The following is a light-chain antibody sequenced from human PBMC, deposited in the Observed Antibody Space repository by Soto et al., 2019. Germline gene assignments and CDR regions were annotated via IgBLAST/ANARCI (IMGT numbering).Light chain of an antibody. CDR2: EGS. J-gene: IGLJ2*01. CDR3: CSYAGSSTFHVV. V-gene: IGLV2-23*01. CDR1: SSDVGSYNL. Sequence: QSALTQPASVSGSPGQSITISCTGTSSDVGSYNLVSWYQQHPGKAPKLMIYEGSKRPSGVSNRFSGSKSGNMASLTISGLQAEDEADYYCCSYAGSSTFHVVFGGGTQLTVL.